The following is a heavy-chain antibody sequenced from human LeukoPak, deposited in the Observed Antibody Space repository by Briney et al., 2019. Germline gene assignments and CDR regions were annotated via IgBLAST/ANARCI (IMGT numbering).Heavy chain of an antibody. CDR3: AKAWSSDWYDY. Sequence: SETLSLTCAVYGGSFSGYYWSWIRQPPGKGLEWIGEINHSGSTNYNPSLKSRVTISVDTSKNQFSLKLSSVTAADTAVYYCAKAWSSDWYDYWGQGTLVTVSS. V-gene: IGHV4-34*01. CDR2: INHSGST. CDR1: GGSFSGYY. D-gene: IGHD6-19*01. J-gene: IGHJ4*02.